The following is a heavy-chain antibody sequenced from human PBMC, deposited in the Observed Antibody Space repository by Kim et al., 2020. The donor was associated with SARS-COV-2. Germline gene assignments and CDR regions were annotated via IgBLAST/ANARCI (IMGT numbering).Heavy chain of an antibody. D-gene: IGHD4-17*01. Sequence: SETLSLTCTVSGYSISSGYYWGWIRQPPGKGLEWIGSIYHSGSTYYNPSLKSRVTISVDTSKNQFSLKLSSVTAADTAVYYCATVTTPRPSDWFDPWGQGTLVTVSS. CDR2: IYHSGST. CDR1: GYSISSGYY. V-gene: IGHV4-38-2*02. J-gene: IGHJ5*02. CDR3: ATVTTPRPSDWFDP.